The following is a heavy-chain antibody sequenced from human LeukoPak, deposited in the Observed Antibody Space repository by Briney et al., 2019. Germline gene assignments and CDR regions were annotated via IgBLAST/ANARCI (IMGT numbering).Heavy chain of an antibody. CDR1: GYSISSGYY. V-gene: IGHV4-38-2*02. Sequence: SETLSLTCTVSGYSISSGYYWGWIRQPPGKGLEWIGSIYHSGSTYYNPSLKSRVTISVDTSKNQFSLKLSSVTAADTAVYYCARDGPQSLEWLFLDYWGQGTLVTLSS. CDR2: IYHSGST. J-gene: IGHJ4*02. D-gene: IGHD3-3*01. CDR3: ARDGPQSLEWLFLDY.